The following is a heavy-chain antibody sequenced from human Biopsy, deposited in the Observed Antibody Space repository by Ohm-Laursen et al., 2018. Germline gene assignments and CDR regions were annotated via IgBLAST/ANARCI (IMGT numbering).Heavy chain of an antibody. CDR3: ARGSGGLAYCGDDCYSHAFEI. D-gene: IGHD2-21*02. Sequence: GSLRLSCTAPGFTFSSYWMSWVRQAPGKGLEWVANIKYDGSEKSCVDSVKGRFTISRDNAKNSLYLQMHSLRAEDTAVYYCARGSGGLAYCGDDCYSHAFEIWGQGTLVTVSS. J-gene: IGHJ3*02. V-gene: IGHV3-7*01. CDR1: GFTFSSYW. CDR2: IKYDGSEK.